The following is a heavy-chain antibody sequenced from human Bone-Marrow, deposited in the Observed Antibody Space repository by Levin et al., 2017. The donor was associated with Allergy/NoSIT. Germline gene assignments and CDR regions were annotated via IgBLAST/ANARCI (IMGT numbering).Heavy chain of an antibody. Sequence: GESLKISCAASGFTFSDYYMSWIRQAPGKGLEWVSYISSSGSTIYYADSVKGRFTISRDNAKNSLYLQMNSLRAEDTAVYYCARDLGVSHSSSGGGYYYGMDVWGQGTTVTVSS. CDR3: ARDLGVSHSSSGGGYYYGMDV. D-gene: IGHD6-6*01. CDR2: ISSSGSTI. J-gene: IGHJ6*02. CDR1: GFTFSDYY. V-gene: IGHV3-11*01.